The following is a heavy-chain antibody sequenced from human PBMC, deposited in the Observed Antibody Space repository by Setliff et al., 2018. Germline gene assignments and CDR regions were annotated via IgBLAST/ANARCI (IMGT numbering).Heavy chain of an antibody. Sequence: SETLSLTCTVSGGSISSYYWSWIRQPAGKGLEWIGSIYYSGSTYYNPSLKSRVTISVDTSKNQFSLKVSSVTAADTAVYYCARSFSRREKFLLDYWGQGALVTVSS. CDR2: IYYSGST. CDR3: ARSFSRREKFLLDY. V-gene: IGHV4-59*05. J-gene: IGHJ4*02. CDR1: GGSISSYY.